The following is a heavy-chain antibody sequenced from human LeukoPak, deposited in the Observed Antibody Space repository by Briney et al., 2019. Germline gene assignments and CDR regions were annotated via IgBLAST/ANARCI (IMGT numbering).Heavy chain of an antibody. J-gene: IGHJ5*02. CDR1: GGSISSSSYY. V-gene: IGHV4-39*01. CDR2: IYYSGST. Sequence: SETLSLTCTVPGGSISSSSYYWGWIRQPPGKGLEWIGSIYYSGSTYYNPSLKSRVTISVDTSKNQFSLKLSSVTAADTAVYYCARHLSTMVCGVSGFDPWGQGTLVTVSS. D-gene: IGHD3-10*01. CDR3: ARHLSTMVCGVSGFDP.